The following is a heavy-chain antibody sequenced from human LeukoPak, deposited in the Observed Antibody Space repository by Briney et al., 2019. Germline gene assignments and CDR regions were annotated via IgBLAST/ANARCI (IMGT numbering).Heavy chain of an antibody. J-gene: IGHJ4*02. CDR3: SRDYGDYYFDY. CDR2: IYYSGST. CDR1: GGSISSSSYY. Sequence: SETLSLTCTVSGGSISSSSYYCAWLRQPPGKGLEWIGNIYYSGSTYYNPSLMSRVTISVDTSRNQFSLKLSSVTAADTAVYYCSRDYGDYYFDYWGQGTLVTVSS. V-gene: IGHV4-39*01. D-gene: IGHD4-17*01.